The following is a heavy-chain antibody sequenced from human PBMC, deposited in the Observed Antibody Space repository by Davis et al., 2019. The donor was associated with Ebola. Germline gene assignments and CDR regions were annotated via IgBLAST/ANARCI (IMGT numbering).Heavy chain of an antibody. CDR3: ARGDQYYYYYYGMDV. Sequence: GESLKISCAASGFTFSSYGMHWVRQAPGKGLEWVSSISSSSSYIYYADSVKGRFTISRDNAKNSLYLQMNSLRAEDTAVYYCARGDQYYYYYYGMDVWGQGTTVTVSS. CDR1: GFTFSSYG. J-gene: IGHJ6*02. V-gene: IGHV3-21*01. CDR2: ISSSSSYI. D-gene: IGHD2-15*01.